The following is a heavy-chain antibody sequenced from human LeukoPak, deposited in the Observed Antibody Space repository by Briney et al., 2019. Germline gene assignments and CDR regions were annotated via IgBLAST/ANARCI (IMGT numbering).Heavy chain of an antibody. CDR2: ISAYNGNT. V-gene: IGHV1-18*01. J-gene: IGHJ3*02. Sequence: ASVKVSCKASGYTFTSYGISWVRQAPGQGLEWMGWISAYNGNTNYAQKLQGRVTMTTDTSTSTAYMELRRLRSDDTAVYYCAREYSSVGWLQLNDCQRDAFDIRGQGTMVTVSS. D-gene: IGHD5-24*01. CDR1: GYTFTSYG. CDR3: AREYSSVGWLQLNDCQRDAFDI.